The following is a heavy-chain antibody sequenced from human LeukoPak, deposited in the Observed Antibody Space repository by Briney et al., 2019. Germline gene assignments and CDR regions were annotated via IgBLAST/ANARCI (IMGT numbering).Heavy chain of an antibody. V-gene: IGHV3-23*01. CDR1: GFTFDDYA. CDR3: AKGSWDCSGGSCYDYYFDY. Sequence: PGRSLRLSCAASGFTFDDYAMHWVRQAPGKGLEWVSAISGSGGSTYYADSVKGRFTISRDNSKNTLYLQMNSLRAEDTAVYYCAKGSWDCSGGSCYDYYFDYWGQGTLVTVSS. J-gene: IGHJ4*02. CDR2: ISGSGGST. D-gene: IGHD2-15*01.